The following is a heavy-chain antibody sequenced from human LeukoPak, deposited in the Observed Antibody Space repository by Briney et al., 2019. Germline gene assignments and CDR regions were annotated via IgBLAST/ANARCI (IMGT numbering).Heavy chain of an antibody. Sequence: GGSLRLSCAASGFTFSSYAMSWVRQAPGKGLEWVSAISGSGGSTYYADSVKGRFTISRDNLKNTLYVQMNSLRVEDTAVYYCAKGHSAHGTGFDYWGQGTLVIVSS. V-gene: IGHV3-23*01. J-gene: IGHJ4*02. D-gene: IGHD1-1*01. CDR3: AKGHSAHGTGFDY. CDR2: ISGSGGST. CDR1: GFTFSSYA.